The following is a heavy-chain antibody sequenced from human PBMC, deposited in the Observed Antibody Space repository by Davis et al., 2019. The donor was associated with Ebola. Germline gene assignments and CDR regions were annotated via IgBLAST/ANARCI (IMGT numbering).Heavy chain of an antibody. D-gene: IGHD2-8*02. Sequence: SLKISCAASGFTFSSYEMNWVRQAPGKGLEWVSGISWNSGSIGYADSVKGRFTISRDNAKNSLYLQMNSLRAEDTALYYCAKSAGRYCTGGVCYTDYYYYYGMDVWGQGTTVTVSS. CDR3: AKSAGRYCTGGVCYTDYYYYYGMDV. CDR2: ISWNSGSI. J-gene: IGHJ6*02. CDR1: GFTFSSYE. V-gene: IGHV3-9*01.